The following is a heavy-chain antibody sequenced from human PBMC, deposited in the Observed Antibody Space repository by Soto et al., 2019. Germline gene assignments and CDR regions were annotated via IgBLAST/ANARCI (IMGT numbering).Heavy chain of an antibody. CDR1: GVG. CDR2: IFWDDDK. Sequence: GVGVAWNRQPPGTALEWLALIFWDDDKWYSPSLKSRLTITEDTSKNQAVLTMTNMDPVDTATYYCAHRPRGYAYYFDYWGQATLVTVSS. J-gene: IGHJ4*02. CDR3: AHRPRGYAYYFDY. V-gene: IGHV2-5*02. D-gene: IGHD5-12*01.